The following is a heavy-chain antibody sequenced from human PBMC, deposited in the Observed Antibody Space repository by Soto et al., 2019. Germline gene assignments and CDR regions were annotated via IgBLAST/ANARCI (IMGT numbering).Heavy chain of an antibody. CDR3: AKRAWGGYFAY. J-gene: IGHJ4*02. V-gene: IGHV3-23*01. D-gene: IGHD7-27*01. CDR1: RFTFDDFA. Sequence: EVQLLESGGGLVQPGGSLRLSCVVSRFTFDDFALTWVRQTPERGLEWVSLISASGTSTYYADSVKGRFTISRDKSKNTLYLQMNRLRVDYTALYFCAKRAWGGYFAYRGQGTAVP. CDR2: ISASGTST.